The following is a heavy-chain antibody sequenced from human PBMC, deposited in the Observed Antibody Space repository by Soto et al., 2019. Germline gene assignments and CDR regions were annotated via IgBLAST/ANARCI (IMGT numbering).Heavy chain of an antibody. CDR2: INHSGST. D-gene: IGHD3-22*01. Sequence: SETLSLTCAVYGGSFSGYYWSWIRQPPGKGLEWIGEINHSGSTNYNPSLKSRVAISVDTSKNQFSLKLSSVTAADTAVYYCARGRMTYYYDSSGSNWFDPWGQGTLVTVSS. J-gene: IGHJ5*02. CDR3: ARGRMTYYYDSSGSNWFDP. V-gene: IGHV4-34*01. CDR1: GGSFSGYY.